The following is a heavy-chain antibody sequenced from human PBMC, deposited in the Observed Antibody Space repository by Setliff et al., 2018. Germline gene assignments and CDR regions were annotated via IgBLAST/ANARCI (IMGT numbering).Heavy chain of an antibody. V-gene: IGHV3-30*02. Sequence: GESLKISCAASGFVFGTYGMHWVRQAPGKGLDWVASVRFDGSYKVYADSVKGRFTISRDNSENTQYLQMNSLRAEDTAVYYCARFACSGGSCYLSSSDYWGQGTLVTVSS. J-gene: IGHJ4*02. CDR3: ARFACSGGSCYLSSSDY. D-gene: IGHD2-15*01. CDR1: GFVFGTYG. CDR2: VRFDGSYK.